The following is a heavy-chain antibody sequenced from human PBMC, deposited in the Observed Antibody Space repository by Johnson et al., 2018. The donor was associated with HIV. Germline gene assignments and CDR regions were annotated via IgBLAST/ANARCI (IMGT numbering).Heavy chain of an antibody. CDR2: IYSGGST. Sequence: VQLVESGGGLTQPGGSLRLSCAASGFTVRSNYMSWVRQAPGKGLEWVSVIYSGGSTSYADPVQGRFTIPRDNSKNTLYLQMNSRRAEDTAVYYCASRYGDYGLGAFDIWGQGTMVTVSS. V-gene: IGHV3-53*01. J-gene: IGHJ3*02. CDR3: ASRYGDYGLGAFDI. D-gene: IGHD4-17*01. CDR1: GFTVRSNY.